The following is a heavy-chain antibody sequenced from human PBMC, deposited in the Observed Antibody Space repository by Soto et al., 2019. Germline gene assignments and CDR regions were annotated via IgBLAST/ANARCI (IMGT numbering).Heavy chain of an antibody. V-gene: IGHV4-39*01. CDR2: IYYSGST. D-gene: IGHD6-13*01. Sequence: PSETLSLTCTVSGGSISSSSYYWGWIRQPPGKGLEWIGSIYYSGSTYYNPSLKSRVTISVDTSKNQFSLKLSSVTAADTAVYYCARNGASIAAAQGWFDPWGQGTLVTV. CDR3: ARNGASIAAAQGWFDP. CDR1: GGSISSSSYY. J-gene: IGHJ5*02.